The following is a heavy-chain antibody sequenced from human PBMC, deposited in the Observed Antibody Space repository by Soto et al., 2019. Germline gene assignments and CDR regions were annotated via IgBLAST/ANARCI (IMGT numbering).Heavy chain of an antibody. V-gene: IGHV4-30-4*01. CDR2: IYYSGST. Sequence: SETLSLTCTVSGGSISSGDSYWSWIRQPPGKGLEWIGYIYYSGSTYYNPSLKSRVTISVDTSKNQFSLKLSAVTAADTAVYYCARDRGGYERIDYWGQGTLVTVSS. J-gene: IGHJ4*02. CDR3: ARDRGGYERIDY. CDR1: GGSISSGDSY. D-gene: IGHD5-12*01.